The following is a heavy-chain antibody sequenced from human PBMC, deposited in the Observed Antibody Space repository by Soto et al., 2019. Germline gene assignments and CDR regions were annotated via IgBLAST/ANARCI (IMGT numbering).Heavy chain of an antibody. CDR1: GGSFSGYY. CDR2: INHSGST. J-gene: IGHJ5*02. D-gene: IGHD3-3*01. Sequence: QVQLQQWGAGLLKPSETLSLTCAVYGGSFSGYYWSWIRQPPGKGLEWIGEINHSGSTNYNPSLKSRVTISVDTSKNHFSLKLSSVTAADTAVYYCARRHYDFWSGFLWFDPWGQGTLVTVSS. CDR3: ARRHYDFWSGFLWFDP. V-gene: IGHV4-34*01.